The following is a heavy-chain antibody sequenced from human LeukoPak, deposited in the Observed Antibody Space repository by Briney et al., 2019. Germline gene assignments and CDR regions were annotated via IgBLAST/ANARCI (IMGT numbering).Heavy chain of an antibody. CDR1: GFTFSSDS. V-gene: IGHV3-48*01. J-gene: IGHJ4*02. D-gene: IGHD5-18*01. CDR2: ISSSSSSI. CDR3: ARAANYGYRDFDY. Sequence: GESLRLSCAASGFTFSSDSMHWVRQAPGKGLEWVSYISSSSSSIYYADSVKGRFTISRDNAKNSLYLQMNSLRAEDTAVYYCARAANYGYRDFDYWGQGTLVTVSS.